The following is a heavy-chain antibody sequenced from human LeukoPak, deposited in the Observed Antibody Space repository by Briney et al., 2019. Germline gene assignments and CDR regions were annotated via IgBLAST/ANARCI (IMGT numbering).Heavy chain of an antibody. CDR3: AGGRPRGYCSGGSCYHNFDY. V-gene: IGHV1-2*02. CDR2: IKPNSGGT. D-gene: IGHD2-15*01. J-gene: IGHJ4*02. CDR1: GYTFTGYY. Sequence: ASVKVSCKASGYTFTGYYMHWVRQAPGQGLEWMGWIKPNSGGTNYAQKFQGRVTITADKSTSTAYMEVSSLRSEDTAVYYCAGGRPRGYCSGGSCYHNFDYWGQGTLVTVSS.